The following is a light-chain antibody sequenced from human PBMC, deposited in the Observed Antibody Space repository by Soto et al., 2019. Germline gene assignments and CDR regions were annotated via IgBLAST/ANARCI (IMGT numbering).Light chain of an antibody. CDR1: QSVSSN. V-gene: IGKV3-15*01. J-gene: IGKJ4*01. CDR3: QQYNSWPPLT. Sequence: EIVMTQSPATLSVSPGERATLSCRASQSVSSNLAWYQQKPGQAPRLLIYGASTRATGVPARFSGSGSWTEFTLTISSLQSDDFALYYCQQYNSWPPLTFGGGTTVEFK. CDR2: GAS.